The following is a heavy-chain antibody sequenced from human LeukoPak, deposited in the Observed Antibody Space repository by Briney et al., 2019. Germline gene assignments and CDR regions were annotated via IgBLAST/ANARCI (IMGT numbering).Heavy chain of an antibody. Sequence: GRSLRLSCAASGFTFSSYAMHWVRQAPGKGLEWVAVISYDGSNKYYADSVKGRFTISRDNSKNTLYLQMNSLRAEDTAVYYCARDDAFDIWGQGTMVTVSS. J-gene: IGHJ3*02. CDR2: ISYDGSNK. CDR1: GFTFSSYA. V-gene: IGHV3-30-3*01. CDR3: ARDDAFDI.